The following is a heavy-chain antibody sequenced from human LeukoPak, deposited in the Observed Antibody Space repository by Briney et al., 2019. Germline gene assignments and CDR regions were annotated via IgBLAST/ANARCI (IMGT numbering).Heavy chain of an antibody. J-gene: IGHJ4*02. CDR3: ATAVFYDSSGYPYYFDY. V-gene: IGHV1-2*02. D-gene: IGHD3-22*01. CDR2: INPNSGGT. Sequence: ASVKVSCKASGYTFTGYYMHWVRQAPGQGLEWMGWINPNSGGTNYAQKFQGRVTMTRDTSISTAYMELSRLRSDDTAVYYCATAVFYDSSGYPYYFDYWGQGTLVTVSS. CDR1: GYTFTGYY.